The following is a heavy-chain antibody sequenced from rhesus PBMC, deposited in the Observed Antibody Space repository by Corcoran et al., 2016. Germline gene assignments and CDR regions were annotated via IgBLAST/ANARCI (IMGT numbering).Heavy chain of an antibody. J-gene: IGHJ4*01. D-gene: IGHD5-24*01. CDR2: INPSNGNT. CDR3: TRVGEWVQLLDY. Sequence: QVQLVQAGAEVKKPGASVNLPCKASGYTFTSYYINWVRQAPGKVLEWMGWINPSNGNTGYAQKFQGRVTMTRDTSTSTAYMELSSLRSEDTAVYYCTRVGEWVQLLDYWGQGVLVTVSS. CDR1: GYTFTSYY. V-gene: IGHV1S9*01.